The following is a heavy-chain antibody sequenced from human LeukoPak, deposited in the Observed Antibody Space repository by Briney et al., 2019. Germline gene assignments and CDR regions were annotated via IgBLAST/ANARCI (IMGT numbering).Heavy chain of an antibody. J-gene: IGHJ5*02. CDR1: GYTFTTYG. D-gene: IGHD6-19*01. CDR2: INPSGGST. V-gene: IGHV1-46*01. CDR3: ARDQERSGWYGWFDP. Sequence: ASVKVSCKTSGYTFTTYGISWVRQAPGQGLEWMGIINPSGGSTSYAQRFQGRVTMTRDTSTSTVYMELSSLRSEDTAVYYCARDQERSGWYGWFDPWGQGTLVTVSS.